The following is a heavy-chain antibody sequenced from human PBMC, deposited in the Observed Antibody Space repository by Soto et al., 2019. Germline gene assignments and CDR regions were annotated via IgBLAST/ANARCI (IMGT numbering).Heavy chain of an antibody. CDR2: IYYSGSN. CDR1: GGSVSSSSYY. Sequence: XTLSLPCIVSGGSVSSSSYYWGWIRQPPGKGLEWIWSIYYSGSNYYNPSLKSRLTISVETSKNQFSLKLSSLTAADTAVFYCARHRARNWFDPWGQGTLGTVSS. J-gene: IGHJ5*02. CDR3: ARHRARNWFDP. V-gene: IGHV4-39*01. D-gene: IGHD6-6*01.